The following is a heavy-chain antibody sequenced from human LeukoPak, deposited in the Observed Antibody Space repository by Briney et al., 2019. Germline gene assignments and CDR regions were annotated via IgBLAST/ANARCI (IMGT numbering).Heavy chain of an antibody. D-gene: IGHD2-8*01. V-gene: IGHV3-30*02. CDR1: RFTFSTYG. J-gene: IGHJ6*03. Sequence: GGSLRLSCAASRFTFSTYGMHWVRQAPGKGLEWVAYIQYDGSNQQYAHSVKGRFRISRDSSKNILYLQMNSLRAEDTAVYYCAKDRCSNGIGCYYYYMDVWGKGTTVTISS. CDR3: AKDRCSNGIGCYYYYMDV. CDR2: IQYDGSNQ.